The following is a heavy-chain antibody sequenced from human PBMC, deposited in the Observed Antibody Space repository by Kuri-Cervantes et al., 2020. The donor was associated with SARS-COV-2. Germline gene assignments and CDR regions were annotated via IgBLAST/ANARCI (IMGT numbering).Heavy chain of an antibody. Sequence: ETLSLTCAASGFTFSGYSMNWIRQAPGKGLEWVASIDSSSYYIYHADSVKGRLTISRDNAKASLYLQMNSLKPEDTAVYYCAREEGGELGEAFDYWGQGALVTVSS. CDR1: GFTFSGYS. J-gene: IGHJ4*02. D-gene: IGHD7-27*01. V-gene: IGHV3-21*01. CDR3: AREEGGELGEAFDY. CDR2: IDSSSYYI.